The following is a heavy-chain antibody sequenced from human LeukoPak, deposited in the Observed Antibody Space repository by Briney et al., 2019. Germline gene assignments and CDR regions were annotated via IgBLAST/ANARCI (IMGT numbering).Heavy chain of an antibody. J-gene: IGHJ6*02. CDR2: ISSSSSSYI. Sequence: GGSLRLSCAASGFTFSSYSMNWVRQAPGKGLEWVSSISSSSSSYIYYADSVKGRFTLSRDNAKNSLYLQMNSLRAEDTAVYYCARDRDSIAAAGPAGMDVWGQGTTVTVSS. CDR1: GFTFSSYS. D-gene: IGHD6-13*01. CDR3: ARDRDSIAAAGPAGMDV. V-gene: IGHV3-21*04.